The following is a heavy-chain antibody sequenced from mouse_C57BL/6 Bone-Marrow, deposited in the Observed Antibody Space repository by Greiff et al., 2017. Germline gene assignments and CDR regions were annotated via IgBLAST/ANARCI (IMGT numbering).Heavy chain of an antibody. CDR2: ISYDGSN. J-gene: IGHJ4*01. V-gene: IGHV3-6*01. Sequence: EVKLQESGPGLVKPSQSLSLTCSVTGYSITSGYYWNWIRQFPGNKLEWMGYISYDGSNNYNPSLKNRISITRDTSKNQFFLKLNSVTTEDTATYYSASGGCEYYAMDYWGQGTSVTVSS. CDR3: ASGGCEYYAMDY. CDR1: GYSITSGYY.